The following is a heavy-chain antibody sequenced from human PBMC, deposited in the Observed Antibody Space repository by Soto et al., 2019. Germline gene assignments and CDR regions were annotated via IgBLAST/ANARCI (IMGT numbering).Heavy chain of an antibody. D-gene: IGHD6-19*01. J-gene: IGHJ4*02. V-gene: IGHV3-9*01. CDR2: ISWNSGRI. Sequence: DVQLVDSGGGLVQPGRSLRLSCAASGFTFDDYAMHWVRQAPGKGLEWVAGISWNSGRIGYADSVKGRFTISRDNAKNSLYLQMNSLRAEDTSLYYCAKDRGLVLSFYFDYWGQGTLVTVSS. CDR1: GFTFDDYA. CDR3: AKDRGLVLSFYFDY.